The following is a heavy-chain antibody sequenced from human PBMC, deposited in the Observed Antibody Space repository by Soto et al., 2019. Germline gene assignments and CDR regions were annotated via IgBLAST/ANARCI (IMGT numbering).Heavy chain of an antibody. J-gene: IGHJ4*02. V-gene: IGHV5-51*01. CDR1: GYNFAGYW. CDR2: IYPSDSDT. D-gene: IGHD3-3*01. Sequence: GESLKISCKGSGYNFAGYWIAWVRQMPGKGLELMGIIYPSDSDTRYRPSFQGQVTISADKSISSAYLQWSSLRASDTAMYYCARGGVSTHTFDYWGQGTPVTVSS. CDR3: ARGGVSTHTFDY.